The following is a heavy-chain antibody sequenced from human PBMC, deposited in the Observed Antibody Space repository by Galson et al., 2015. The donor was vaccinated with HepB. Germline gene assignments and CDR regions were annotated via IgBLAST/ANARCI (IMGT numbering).Heavy chain of an antibody. CDR3: ARDRRGRWNSRSSYYYNGMDV. CDR1: GYTFTSYG. D-gene: IGHD1-7*01. Sequence: SVKVSCKASGYTFTSYGISWVRQAPGQGPEWMGWISGYHGNTNYAQKFQGRVTMTTDTSTRIVYMELRSLKSDDTAVYYCARDRRGRWNSRSSYYYNGMDVWGQGTTVTVSS. J-gene: IGHJ6*02. CDR2: ISGYHGNT. V-gene: IGHV1-18*04.